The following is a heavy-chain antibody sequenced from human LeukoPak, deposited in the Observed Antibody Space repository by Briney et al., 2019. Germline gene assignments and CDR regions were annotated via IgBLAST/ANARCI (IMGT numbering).Heavy chain of an antibody. CDR2: INPNTGDT. J-gene: IGHJ5*02. CDR1: GYTFTGYY. D-gene: IGHD3-10*01. Sequence: ASVKVSCKASGYTFTGYYIHWVRQAPGQGLEWMGWINPNTGDTNYAQKFQGRVTMTRDTSISTAYMELSRLRSDDTAVYYCARVPADYYGSGSYYKRWFDPWGQGTLVTVSS. CDR3: ARVPADYYGSGSYYKRWFDP. V-gene: IGHV1-2*02.